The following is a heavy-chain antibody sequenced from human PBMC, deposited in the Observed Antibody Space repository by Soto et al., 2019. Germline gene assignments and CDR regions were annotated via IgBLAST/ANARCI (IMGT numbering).Heavy chain of an antibody. V-gene: IGHV4-31*03. J-gene: IGHJ4*02. D-gene: IGHD4-17*01. CDR2: IYYSGST. CDR1: GCSISSGGYY. Sequence: SETLSLTCTFSGCSISSGGYYLSWIRQHPGKGLEWIGYIYYSGSTYYNPSLKSRVTISVDTSKNQFSLKLSSVTAADTAVYYCAREDYGDYRRIDYWGQGTLVTVSS. CDR3: AREDYGDYRRIDY.